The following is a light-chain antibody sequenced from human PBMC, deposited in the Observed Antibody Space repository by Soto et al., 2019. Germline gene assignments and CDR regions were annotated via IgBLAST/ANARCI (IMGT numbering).Light chain of an antibody. CDR1: HGIGSW. CDR3: QHYNSYPWT. Sequence: DIQMTQPHSILSASVGARVTISCRASHGIGSWLAWYQQKPGRAPKFMSYRASILENGVPRRFSGSGSGTEFTLTISSLQPDDFATYFCQHYNSYPWTFGQGTKVDIK. CDR2: RAS. V-gene: IGKV1-5*03. J-gene: IGKJ1*01.